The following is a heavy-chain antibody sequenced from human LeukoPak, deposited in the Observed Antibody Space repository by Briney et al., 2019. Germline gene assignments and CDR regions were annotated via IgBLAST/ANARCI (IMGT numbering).Heavy chain of an antibody. J-gene: IGHJ5*02. CDR3: ARDGVRENWFDP. CDR2: ISAYNSNT. CDR1: GYTFTSYG. V-gene: IGHV1-18*01. D-gene: IGHD3-10*01. Sequence: GASVKVSCKASGYTFTSYGISWVRQAPGQGLEWMGWISAYNSNTNYAQKLQGRVTMTTDTSTRTAYMDLRSLRSDDTAVYYCARDGVRENWFDPWGQGTLVTVSS.